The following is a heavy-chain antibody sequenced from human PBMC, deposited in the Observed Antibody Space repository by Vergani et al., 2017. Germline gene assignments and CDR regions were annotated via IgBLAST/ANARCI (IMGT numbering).Heavy chain of an antibody. CDR2: INHNGST. V-gene: IGHV4-34*01. CDR3: ARTAVVVAAIDY. D-gene: IGHD2-15*01. J-gene: IGHJ4*02. CDR1: GGSFSGYY. Sequence: QVQLQQWGAGLLKPSETLSLTCAVYGGSFSGYYWSWIRQPPGKGLEWIGEINHNGSTNYNPSLKSRVTISVDTSKNQFSLKLSSVTAADTAVYYCARTAVVVAAIDYWGQGTLVTVSS.